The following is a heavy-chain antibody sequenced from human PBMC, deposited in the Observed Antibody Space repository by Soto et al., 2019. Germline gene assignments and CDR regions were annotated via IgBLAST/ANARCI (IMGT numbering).Heavy chain of an antibody. Sequence: QVQLQQWGAGLLKPSETLSHTCAVYGGSFSGYYWSWIRQPPGKGLEWIGEINHSGSTNYNPSLKSRVTISVDTSKNQFSLKLSSVTAADTAVYYCARGYQTHADYWGQGTLVTVSS. D-gene: IGHD2-2*01. CDR1: GGSFSGYY. J-gene: IGHJ4*02. V-gene: IGHV4-34*01. CDR3: ARGYQTHADY. CDR2: INHSGST.